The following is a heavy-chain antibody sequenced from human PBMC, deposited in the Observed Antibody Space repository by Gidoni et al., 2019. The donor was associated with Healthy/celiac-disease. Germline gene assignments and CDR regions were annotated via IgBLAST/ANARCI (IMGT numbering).Heavy chain of an antibody. CDR2: IIPSFGTA. CDR1: GPTFSSSP. Sequence: QVQLVQSGAEVQNPGYSVKVSCKASGPTFSSSPISWVRQAPGQGLEWMGGIIPSFGTANYAQKFQGRVTITADEATSTAYMELSSLRAEDTAVYYCARVEGCGGDCYSYAFDIWGQGTMVTVSS. CDR3: ARVEGCGGDCYSYAFDI. V-gene: IGHV1-69*01. J-gene: IGHJ3*02. D-gene: IGHD2-21*02.